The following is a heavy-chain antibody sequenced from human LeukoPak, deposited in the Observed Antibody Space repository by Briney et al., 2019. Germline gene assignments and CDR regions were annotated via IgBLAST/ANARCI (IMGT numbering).Heavy chain of an antibody. J-gene: IGHJ3*02. D-gene: IGHD4-23*01. V-gene: IGHV1-69*02. CDR1: GDTFSTYS. Sequence: SVKVSCKASGDTFSTYSIDWVRQAPGQGLEWMGRIIPSLDIVNYAQKFQGRVTIGAEKSTTTAYMELNILTSEDTALYYCASPRATVVTPGAFDIWGQGTLVIVSS. CDR2: IIPSLDIV. CDR3: ASPRATVVTPGAFDI.